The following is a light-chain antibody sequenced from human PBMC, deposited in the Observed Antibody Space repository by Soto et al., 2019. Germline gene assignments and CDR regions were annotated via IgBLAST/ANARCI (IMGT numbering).Light chain of an antibody. J-gene: IGKJ3*01. CDR3: QHANSFPPS. Sequence: DIQMTQSPSSVSASVGDRVTITCRTSQGINNWLAWYQEKPGKAPKLLIFATSNLHGGVPSRFSGSGSGTDFTLTISSLQPEEFATYYCQHANSFPPSFGPGTKVDIK. V-gene: IGKV1-12*01. CDR1: QGINNW. CDR2: ATS.